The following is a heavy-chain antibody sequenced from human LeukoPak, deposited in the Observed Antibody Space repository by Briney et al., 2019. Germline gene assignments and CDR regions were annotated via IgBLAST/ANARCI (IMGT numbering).Heavy chain of an antibody. CDR3: ARARWQLVPYFDS. D-gene: IGHD6-6*01. V-gene: IGHV1-2*02. Sequence: EASVKVSCKASGYTFTDYYMHWVRQAPGQGLERMGWINPNSGGTNFAQKFQGRVAMTRDTSISTAYMELGSLRSDDTAVYYCARARWQLVPYFDSWGQGTLVTVSS. CDR1: GYTFTDYY. J-gene: IGHJ4*02. CDR2: INPNSGGT.